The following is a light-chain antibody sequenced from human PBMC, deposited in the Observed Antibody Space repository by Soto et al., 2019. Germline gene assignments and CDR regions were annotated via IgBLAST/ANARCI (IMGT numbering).Light chain of an antibody. CDR3: KQRTNWRYT. J-gene: IGKJ2*01. CDR2: DAS. Sequence: EIVLTQSPATLSLSPGERATLSCRASQSVSSYLAWYQQKPGQAPRLLIYDASNRATGIPARFSGSGSGTDFPLTISSLEPEDFAVYYCKQRTNWRYTFGQGTKLEIK. V-gene: IGKV3-11*01. CDR1: QSVSSY.